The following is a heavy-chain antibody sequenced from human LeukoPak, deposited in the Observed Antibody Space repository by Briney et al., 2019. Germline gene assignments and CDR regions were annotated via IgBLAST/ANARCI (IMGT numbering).Heavy chain of an antibody. Sequence: SETLSLTCTVSGGSLSDYYWTWIRQPAGKGLEWIGRIYTSGSTNYNPSLKSRVTISVDTSKNQFSLKLSSVTAADTAVYYCAREGQEYYDFWSGYYYFDYWGQGTLVTVSS. D-gene: IGHD3-3*01. CDR1: GGSLSDYY. CDR2: IYTSGST. J-gene: IGHJ4*02. V-gene: IGHV4-4*07. CDR3: AREGQEYYDFWSGYYYFDY.